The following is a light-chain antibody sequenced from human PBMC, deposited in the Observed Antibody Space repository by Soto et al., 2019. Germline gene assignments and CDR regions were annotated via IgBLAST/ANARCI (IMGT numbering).Light chain of an antibody. CDR2: DAS. V-gene: IGKV3-11*01. CDR1: QRVSSY. CDR3: QQRSNWPPT. Sequence: IALTQSPATLSLSPGERATLSCRASQRVSSYLAWYQQKPGQAPRLLIYDASNRATGILARFSGSGSGTDFTLTISSLEPEDFAVYYCQQRSNWPPTFGQGTKLEIK. J-gene: IGKJ2*01.